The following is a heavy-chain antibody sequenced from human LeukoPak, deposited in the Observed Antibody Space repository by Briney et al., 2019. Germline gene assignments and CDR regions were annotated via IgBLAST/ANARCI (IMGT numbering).Heavy chain of an antibody. CDR3: ARDGASGYLADY. V-gene: IGHV1-2*02. CDR1: GYTFTGYN. Sequence: VASVKVSCKASGYTFTGYNMHWVRQAPGQGLEWMGWINPNSGGTNYAQKFQGRVTMTRDTSISTAYMELSRLGSDNTAVYYCARDGASGYLADYWGQGTLVTVSS. D-gene: IGHD3-3*01. J-gene: IGHJ4*02. CDR2: INPNSGGT.